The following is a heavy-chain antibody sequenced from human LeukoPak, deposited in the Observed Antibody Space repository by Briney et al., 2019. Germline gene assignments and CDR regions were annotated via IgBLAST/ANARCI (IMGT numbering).Heavy chain of an antibody. J-gene: IGHJ6*02. V-gene: IGHV4-4*07. CDR2: IYSSGST. CDR3: ARYCSGGSCYRGGDYYYRMDV. CDR1: GGTISSYY. D-gene: IGHD2-15*01. Sequence: SETLSLTCTVSGGTISSYYWSWIRQPAGRGLEWIGRIYSSGSTKYNPSPKSRLTLSVATSKTQFSLKLTSVTAADTAVYYCARYCSGGSCYRGGDYYYRMDVWGQGTTVTVSS.